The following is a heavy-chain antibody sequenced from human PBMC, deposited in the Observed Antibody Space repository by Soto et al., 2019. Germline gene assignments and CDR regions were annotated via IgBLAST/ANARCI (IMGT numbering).Heavy chain of an antibody. Sequence: AGGSLRLSCAASGFTFSSYAMSWVRQAPGKGLEWVSAISASGGSTYYADSVKGRFTISRDNSKNTLYLQMNSLRADDTAVYYCAKDKGYCSGGSCYFDYWGQGTLVTVSS. D-gene: IGHD2-15*01. CDR2: ISASGGST. V-gene: IGHV3-23*01. CDR1: GFTFSSYA. CDR3: AKDKGYCSGGSCYFDY. J-gene: IGHJ4*02.